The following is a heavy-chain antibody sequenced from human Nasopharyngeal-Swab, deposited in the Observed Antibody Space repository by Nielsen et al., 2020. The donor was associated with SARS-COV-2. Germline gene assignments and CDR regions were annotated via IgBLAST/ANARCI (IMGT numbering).Heavy chain of an antibody. CDR2: ISSSSSYI. D-gene: IGHD6-13*01. J-gene: IGHJ4*02. Sequence: GESLKISCAASGFTFSSYSMNWVRQAPGKGLEWVSSISSSSSYIYYADSVKGRFTISRDNAKNSLYLQMNSLRAEDTAVYYCAREGMAAEFYGWGQGTLVTVSS. CDR1: GFTFSSYS. CDR3: AREGMAAEFYG. V-gene: IGHV3-21*01.